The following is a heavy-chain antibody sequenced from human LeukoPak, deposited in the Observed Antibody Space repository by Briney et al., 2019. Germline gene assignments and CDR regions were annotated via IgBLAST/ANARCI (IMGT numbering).Heavy chain of an antibody. Sequence: SGGSLRLSCAASGFTFSSYGMHWVRQAPGKGLEWVAVIWYDGSNKYYADSVKGRFTISRDNSKNTLYLQMNSLRAEDTAVYYCARWGSDSSGYYFDYWGQGTPVTVSS. J-gene: IGHJ4*02. CDR3: ARWGSDSSGYYFDY. CDR2: IWYDGSNK. V-gene: IGHV3-33*01. D-gene: IGHD3-22*01. CDR1: GFTFSSYG.